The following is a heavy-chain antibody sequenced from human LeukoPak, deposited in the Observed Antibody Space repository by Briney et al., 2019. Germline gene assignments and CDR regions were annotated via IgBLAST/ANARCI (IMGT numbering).Heavy chain of an antibody. CDR1: GYSISSGYF. CDR2: LYNRGST. D-gene: IGHD3-10*01. V-gene: IGHV4-38-2*01. J-gene: IGHJ4*02. CDR3: ARVYGFVYGPYFDY. Sequence: PSETLSLTCAVSGYSISSGYFWGWIRQPPGEGLEWIGSLYNRGSTYYNPSLKSRVTMSIDTSKNQFSLNLSSVTAADTAVYYCARVYGFVYGPYFDYWGPGTLVTVSS.